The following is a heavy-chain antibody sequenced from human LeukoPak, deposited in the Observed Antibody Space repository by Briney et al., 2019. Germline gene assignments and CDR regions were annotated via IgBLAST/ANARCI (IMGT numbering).Heavy chain of an antibody. V-gene: IGHV4-39*07. CDR1: GGSIRSYY. D-gene: IGHD6-13*01. Sequence: SETLSLTCTVSGGSIRSYYWSWIRQPPGKGLEWIGSIYYSGSTYYNPSLKSRVTISVDTSKNQFSLKLSSVTAADTAVYYCARPPSPAAGTGWFDPWGQGTLVTVSS. CDR3: ARPPSPAAGTGWFDP. CDR2: IYYSGST. J-gene: IGHJ5*02.